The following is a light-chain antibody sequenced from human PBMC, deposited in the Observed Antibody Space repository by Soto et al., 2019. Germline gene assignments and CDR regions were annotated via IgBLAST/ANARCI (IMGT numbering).Light chain of an antibody. J-gene: IGKJ1*01. CDR1: QGISSY. CDR2: AAS. CDR3: QQYYSYAWT. V-gene: IGKV1-8*01. Sequence: AIRMTQSPSSFSASTGDRVTITCRASQGISSYLAWYQQKPRKAPKLLIYAASTLQSGVQSRFSGSGSGADFTLTISCLQSEDFATYYCQQYYSYAWTFGQGTKV.